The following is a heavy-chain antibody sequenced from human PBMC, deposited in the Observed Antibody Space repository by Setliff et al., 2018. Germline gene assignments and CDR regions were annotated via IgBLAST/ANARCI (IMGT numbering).Heavy chain of an antibody. Sequence: SETLSLTCAVYGGSFSGYYWSWIRQPPGKRLEWIGEIIHSGSTNYNPSLKSRVTMSIDTSKNQFSLKLNSVTAADMAVYYCAREQWLDPPGYYYMDVWAKGTTVTASS. D-gene: IGHD6-19*01. V-gene: IGHV4-34*12. CDR3: AREQWLDPPGYYYMDV. J-gene: IGHJ6*03. CDR2: IIHSGST. CDR1: GGSFSGYY.